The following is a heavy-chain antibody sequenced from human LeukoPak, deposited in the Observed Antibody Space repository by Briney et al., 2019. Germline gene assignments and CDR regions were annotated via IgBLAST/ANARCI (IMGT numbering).Heavy chain of an antibody. CDR3: ARVGGGYPLGPAAFDI. V-gene: IGHV1-69*13. J-gene: IGHJ3*02. D-gene: IGHD2-15*01. CDR1: GGTFSSYA. Sequence: SVKVSCKASGGTFSSYAISWVRQAPGQGLEWMGGIIPIFGTANYAQEFQGRVTITADESTSTAYMELSSLRSEDTAVYYCARVGGGYPLGPAAFDIWGQGTMVTVSS. CDR2: IIPIFGTA.